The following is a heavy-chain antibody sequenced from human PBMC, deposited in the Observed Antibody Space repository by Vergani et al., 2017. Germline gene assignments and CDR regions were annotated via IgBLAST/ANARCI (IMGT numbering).Heavy chain of an antibody. CDR1: GGSITSSSYY. CDR3: ARTESFILRYFHWAL. Sequence: QLQLQESGPGLVKPSETLSLTCTVSGGSITSSSYYWGWIRQPPGKGLEWIGNIYHSWGAYYNPSLKGRVTISVDTSKNQFSLEVTSVTAADTAIYFCARTESFILRYFHWALWGQGTLVTVSS. V-gene: IGHV4-39*01. D-gene: IGHD3-9*01. CDR2: IYHSWGA. J-gene: IGHJ4*02.